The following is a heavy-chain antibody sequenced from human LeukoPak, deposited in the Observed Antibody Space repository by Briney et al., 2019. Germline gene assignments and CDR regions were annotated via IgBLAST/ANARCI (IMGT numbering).Heavy chain of an antibody. CDR2: IYYSGST. CDR3: ARRYYASGHYPYYFDY. V-gene: IGHV4-39*01. CDR1: GGSISNYY. Sequence: SETLSLTCTVSGGSISNYYWGWIRQPPGKGLEWIGSIYYSGSTYYNPSLKSRVTISVDTSKNQFSLKLSSVTAAGTAVYYCARRYYASGHYPYYFDYWGQGTLVTVSS. D-gene: IGHD3-10*01. J-gene: IGHJ4*02.